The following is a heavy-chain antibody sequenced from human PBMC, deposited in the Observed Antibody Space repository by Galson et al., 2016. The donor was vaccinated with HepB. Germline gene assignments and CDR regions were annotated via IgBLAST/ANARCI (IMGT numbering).Heavy chain of an antibody. D-gene: IGHD3-22*01. Sequence: SLRLSCAASGFTFYNYAMSWVRPAPGKGLEWVSSISGSGGSTYYADSVQGRFIISRDNPENTLYLQLNGLRDEDTAVYYCARDDYDNNVYPLWGQGTLVTVSS. V-gene: IGHV3-23*01. CDR3: ARDDYDNNVYPL. J-gene: IGHJ4*02. CDR1: GFTFYNYA. CDR2: ISGSGGST.